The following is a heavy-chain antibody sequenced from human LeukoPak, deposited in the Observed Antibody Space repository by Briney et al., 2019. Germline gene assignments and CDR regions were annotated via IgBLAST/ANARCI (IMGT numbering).Heavy chain of an antibody. J-gene: IGHJ3*02. CDR1: GYTFTGYY. Sequence: ASVKVSCKASGYTFTGYYMNWVRQAPGQGLEWMGWINPNSGSTNYAQKFQGRVTMTRDTSISTAYMELSRLSSDDTAVYYCAKERKPDRVGLLYNDAFDIWGERRMVTASS. CDR2: INPNSGST. D-gene: IGHD3-3*01. CDR3: AKERKPDRVGLLYNDAFDI. V-gene: IGHV1-2*02.